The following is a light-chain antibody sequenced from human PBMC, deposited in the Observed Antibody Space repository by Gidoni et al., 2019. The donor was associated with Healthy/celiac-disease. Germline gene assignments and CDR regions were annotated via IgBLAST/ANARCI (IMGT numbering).Light chain of an antibody. CDR1: QSIRSW. V-gene: IGKV1-5*03. Sequence: DIQLTQSPSTLSASVGDRVTITCRASQSIRSWLAWYQQKPGKAPKLLIYKASSLESGVPSRFSGSGSGTEFTITISSLQPDDFATYYCQQYNSYSEFTFGPGTKVDIK. CDR2: KAS. CDR3: QQYNSYSEFT. J-gene: IGKJ3*01.